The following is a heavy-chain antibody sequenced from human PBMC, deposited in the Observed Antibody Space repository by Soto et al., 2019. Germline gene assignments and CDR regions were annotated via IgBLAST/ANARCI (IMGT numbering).Heavy chain of an antibody. CDR1: GYTYTSYA. CDR3: ARENSYFDY. J-gene: IGHJ4*02. V-gene: IGHV1-3*01. CDR2: INADNGNT. Sequence: ASVKVSCKASGYTYTSYAMHWVRQAPGQGLEWMGWINADNGNTKYSQKFQGRVTITTDTSASTAYMELRSLRSDDTAVYYCARENSYFDYWGQGTLVTVSS.